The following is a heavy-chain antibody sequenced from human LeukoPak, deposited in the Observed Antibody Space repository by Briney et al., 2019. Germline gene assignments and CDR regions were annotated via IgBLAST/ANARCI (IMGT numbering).Heavy chain of an antibody. CDR1: GFTFSGSA. D-gene: IGHD1-26*01. CDR3: ARAVGYSGSYYFDY. CDR2: ISSSSSYI. Sequence: GGSLKLSCAASGFTFSGSAMHWVRQAPGKGLEWVSSISSSSSYIYYADSVKGRFTISRDNAKNSLYLQMNSLRAEDTAVYYCARAVGYSGSYYFDYWGQGTLVTVSS. V-gene: IGHV3-21*01. J-gene: IGHJ4*02.